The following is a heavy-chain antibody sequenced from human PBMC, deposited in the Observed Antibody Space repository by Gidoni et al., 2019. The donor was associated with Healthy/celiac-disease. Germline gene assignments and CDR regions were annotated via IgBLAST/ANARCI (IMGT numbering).Heavy chain of an antibody. CDR1: GFTFSSYS. V-gene: IGHV3-21*01. J-gene: IGHJ4*02. Sequence: EVQLVESGGGLVKPGGSLRLACAASGFTFSSYSMNWVRQAPGKGLGWVSSISSSSSYIYYADSVKGRFTISRDNAKNSLYLQMNSLRAEDTAVYYCARGHYYDSSGYGYWGQGTLVTVSS. CDR2: ISSSSSYI. CDR3: ARGHYYDSSGYGY. D-gene: IGHD3-22*01.